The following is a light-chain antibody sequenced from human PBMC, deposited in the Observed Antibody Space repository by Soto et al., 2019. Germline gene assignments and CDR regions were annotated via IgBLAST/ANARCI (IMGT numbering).Light chain of an antibody. J-gene: IGKJ1*01. CDR3: QKYNTARWT. CDR1: QTISSW. Sequence: DIQMTQSPSTLSGSVGDRVTITFRASQTISSWLAWYQQKPGKAPKLLIYKASTLKSGVPSRFSGSGSGTEFTLTISSLQPEDVATYYCQKYNTARWTFGQGTKVDIK. V-gene: IGKV1-5*03. CDR2: KAS.